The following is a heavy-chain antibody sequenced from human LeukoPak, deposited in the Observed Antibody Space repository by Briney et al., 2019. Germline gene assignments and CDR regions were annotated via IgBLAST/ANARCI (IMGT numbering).Heavy chain of an antibody. Sequence: PGGSLRLSCAASGFTFHDYAMHWVRQAPGKGLEWVSGISWNSGSIGYADSVKGRFTFSRDNAKNSLYLQMNSLRAEDTALYYCAKDRVWEPNYYFDYWGQGTLVTVSS. J-gene: IGHJ4*02. D-gene: IGHD1-26*01. CDR3: AKDRVWEPNYYFDY. CDR2: ISWNSGSI. CDR1: GFTFHDYA. V-gene: IGHV3-9*01.